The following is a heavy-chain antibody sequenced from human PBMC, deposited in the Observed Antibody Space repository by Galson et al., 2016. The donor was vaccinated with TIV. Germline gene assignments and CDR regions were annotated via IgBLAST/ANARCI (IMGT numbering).Heavy chain of an antibody. Sequence: SLRLSCAASGFTFSTYVMHWVRQAPGKGLEWVAFVRYDGSHKNYADSVKGRFTISRDNSKYTLYLQMNSLRAEDTAVYYCAKGMAIFGVIPPWGGMDVWGRGTLVTVSS. V-gene: IGHV3-30*02. CDR1: GFTFSTYV. J-gene: IGHJ2*01. CDR2: VRYDGSHK. CDR3: AKGMAIFGVIPPWGGMDV. D-gene: IGHD3-3*01.